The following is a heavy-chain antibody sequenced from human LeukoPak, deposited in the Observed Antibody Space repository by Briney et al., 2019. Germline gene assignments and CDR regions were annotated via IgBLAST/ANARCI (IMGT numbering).Heavy chain of an antibody. Sequence: SETLSLTCTVSGGSISSYYWSWIRQPPGKGLEWIGYIYYSGNTNYNPSLKSRVTISVDTSKNQFSLKLTSVTTADTAAYYCARGRIPAGGLDWFDPWGQGTLVTVSS. CDR2: IYYSGNT. J-gene: IGHJ5*02. D-gene: IGHD6-13*01. CDR3: ARGRIPAGGLDWFDP. V-gene: IGHV4-59*01. CDR1: GGSISSYY.